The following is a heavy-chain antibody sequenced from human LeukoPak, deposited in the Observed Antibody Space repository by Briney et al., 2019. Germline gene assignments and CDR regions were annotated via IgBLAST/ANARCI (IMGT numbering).Heavy chain of an antibody. J-gene: IGHJ4*02. V-gene: IGHV4-31*03. CDR2: IYYSGST. CDR1: GGSISSGGYN. Sequence: SETLSLNCTVSGGSISSGGYNWSWIRQHPGKGLECIGYIYYSGSTYYNPSLKSRVTISVDTSKNQFFLKLSSVTAADTAVYYCARGGDYGTLFDYWGQGTLVTVSS. CDR3: ARGGDYGTLFDY. D-gene: IGHD4-17*01.